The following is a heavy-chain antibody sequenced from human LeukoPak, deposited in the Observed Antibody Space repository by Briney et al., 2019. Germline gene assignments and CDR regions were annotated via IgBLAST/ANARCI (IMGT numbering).Heavy chain of an antibody. CDR3: ASSSTMVRGVIGY. Sequence: ASVKVSCKASGYTFTSYAMHWVRQAPGQRLEWMGWINAGNGNTKYSQKFQGRVTITRDTSASTAYMELSSLRSKDTAVYYCASSSTMVRGVIGYWGQGTLVTVSS. V-gene: IGHV1-3*01. D-gene: IGHD3-10*01. CDR2: INAGNGNT. CDR1: GYTFTSYA. J-gene: IGHJ4*02.